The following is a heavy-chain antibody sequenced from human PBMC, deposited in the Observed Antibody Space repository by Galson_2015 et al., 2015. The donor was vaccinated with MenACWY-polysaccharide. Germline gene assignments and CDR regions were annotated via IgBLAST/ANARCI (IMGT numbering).Heavy chain of an antibody. V-gene: IGHV4-59*02. CDR3: ARGRALTDY. CDR2: IFYTGST. Sequence: SETLSLTCRLPGGSVINSYWSWFRQPPGKGLEWIGYIFYTGSTTYSPSLTSRVTISIGASESHSSLNLTSVTAADTAVYYCARGRALTDYWGQGTLVTVSS. J-gene: IGHJ4*02. CDR1: GGSVINSY.